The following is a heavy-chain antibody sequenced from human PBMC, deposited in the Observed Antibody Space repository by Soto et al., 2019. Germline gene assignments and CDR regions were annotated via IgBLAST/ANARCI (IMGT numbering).Heavy chain of an antibody. D-gene: IGHD6-13*01. CDR3: TRDASRDSSARGWFDP. V-gene: IGHV4-31*03. CDR2: IYVTGAV. Sequence: PSEPLSLTCSVSGAALNSGNYYWSWIRQVPGKGLEWIGHIYVTGAVDYNPSLRDRITISQDTSERQFSLNLRLVTAADTAVYYCTRDASRDSSARGWFDPWGPGTLVTVSS. J-gene: IGHJ5*02. CDR1: GAALNSGNYY.